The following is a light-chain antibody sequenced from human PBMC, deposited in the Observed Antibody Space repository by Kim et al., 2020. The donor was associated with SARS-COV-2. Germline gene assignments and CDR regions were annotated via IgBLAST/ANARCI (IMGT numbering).Light chain of an antibody. CDR2: GAS. CDR3: QQYNIWPPIT. Sequence: PGERATLSCRASQRLSSNLAWYQQKPGQAPRLLMYGASTRATGIPARFSGSGSGTEFTLTISSLQSEDFAVYYCQQYNIWPPITFGQGTRLEIK. J-gene: IGKJ5*01. CDR1: QRLSSN. V-gene: IGKV3-15*01.